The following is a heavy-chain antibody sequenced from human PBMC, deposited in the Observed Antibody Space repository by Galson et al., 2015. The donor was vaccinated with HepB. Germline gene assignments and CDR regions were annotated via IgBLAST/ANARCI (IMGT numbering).Heavy chain of an antibody. CDR1: GFTFSTYW. CDR3: AGGSGYLIDD. D-gene: IGHD1-1*01. Sequence: SLRLSCAASGFTFSTYWMNWVRQAPGKGLEWVAIIKQDGSEIHYVDSVKGRFTIFRDNAKNSLYLQMNSLRAEDTAVYYCAGGSGYLIDDWGQGTLVTVSS. CDR2: IKQDGSEI. J-gene: IGHJ4*02. V-gene: IGHV3-7*03.